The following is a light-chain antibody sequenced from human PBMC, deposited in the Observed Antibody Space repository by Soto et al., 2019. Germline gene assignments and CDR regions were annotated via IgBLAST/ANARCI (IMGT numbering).Light chain of an antibody. J-gene: IGKJ1*01. V-gene: IGKV3-20*01. CDR3: HQYGSSPTT. CDR1: QSVISSY. Sequence: EIVLTQSPGTLSLSPGERATLSCRASQSVISSYLAWYQQKPGQAHRFVIYGTYSRATGIQDRFSGSGSGTDFSLTIRRLEPEDFAVYYCHQYGSSPTTLGQGTKVDIK. CDR2: GTY.